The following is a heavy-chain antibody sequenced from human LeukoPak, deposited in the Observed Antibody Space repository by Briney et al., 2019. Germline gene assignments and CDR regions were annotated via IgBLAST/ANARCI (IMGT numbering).Heavy chain of an antibody. D-gene: IGHD3-22*01. CDR2: ITTSSNYI. CDR3: ARGQDYYDSSGYPV. J-gene: IGHJ6*02. CDR1: GFTFSSYT. V-gene: IGHV3-21*01. Sequence: PGGSLRLSCAASGFTFSSYTTNWVRQAPGKGLEWVSSITTSSNYIYYEDSVKGRFTISRDNAKNSLYLQMNSLRAEDTAVYYCARGQDYYDSSGYPVWGQGTTVTVSS.